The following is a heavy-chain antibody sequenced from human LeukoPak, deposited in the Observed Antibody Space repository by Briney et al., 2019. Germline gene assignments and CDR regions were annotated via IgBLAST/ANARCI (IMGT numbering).Heavy chain of an antibody. J-gene: IGHJ4*02. V-gene: IGHV4-59*13. CDR2: IYYSGT. Sequence: SETLSLTCTVSGGSISRYYWNCMRQPPGKGLEWIGYIYYSGTNYNPSLKSRVTISVDTSENQFSLRLSSVTAADTAVYYCARIPSGSYFDYWGQGTLVSVSS. CDR3: ARIPSGSYFDY. CDR1: GGSISRYY. D-gene: IGHD3-10*01.